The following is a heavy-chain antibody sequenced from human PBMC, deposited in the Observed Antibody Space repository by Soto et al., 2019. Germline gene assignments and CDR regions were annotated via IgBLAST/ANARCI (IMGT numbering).Heavy chain of an antibody. CDR3: AKWPKAYDFWSGYRYYYGMDV. CDR1: GFTFSSYA. J-gene: IGHJ6*02. CDR2: ISGSGGST. Sequence: LRLSCAASGFTFSSYAMSWVRQAPGKGLEWVSAISGSGGSTYYADSVKGRFTISRDNSKNTLYLQMNSLRAEDTAVYYCAKWPKAYDFWSGYRYYYGMDVWGQGTTVTVSS. D-gene: IGHD3-3*01. V-gene: IGHV3-23*01.